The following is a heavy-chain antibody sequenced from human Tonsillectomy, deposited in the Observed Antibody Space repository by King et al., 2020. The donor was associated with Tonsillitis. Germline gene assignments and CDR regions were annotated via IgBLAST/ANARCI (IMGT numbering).Heavy chain of an antibody. CDR3: AKGGDGFGS. Sequence: VQLVESGGGVVQPGGSLRLSCAASGFTFSNYGMHWVRQASGKGPEWVAFIRSDGSNKFYADSVKGRFVIFRDNSKNTLYLQMNSLRAEDTAVYYCAKGGDGFGSWGQGTLVTVSS. D-gene: IGHD3-10*01. J-gene: IGHJ5*01. V-gene: IGHV3-30*02. CDR1: GFTFSNYG. CDR2: IRSDGSNK.